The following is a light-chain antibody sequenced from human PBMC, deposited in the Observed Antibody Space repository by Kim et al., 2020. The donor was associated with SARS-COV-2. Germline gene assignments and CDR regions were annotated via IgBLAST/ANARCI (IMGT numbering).Light chain of an antibody. CDR3: QSYDSSNQV. V-gene: IGLV6-57*01. CDR2: EDN. Sequence: GKTVTISCTGRSGSIASNYVQWYQQRPGSSPTTVIYEDNKRPSGVPDRFSGSIDSSSNSASLTISGLKTEDEADYYCQSYDSSNQVFGGGTQLTVL. J-gene: IGLJ3*02. CDR1: SGSIASNY.